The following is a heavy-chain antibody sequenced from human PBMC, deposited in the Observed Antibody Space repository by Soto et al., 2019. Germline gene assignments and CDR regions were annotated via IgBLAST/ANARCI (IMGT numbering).Heavy chain of an antibody. V-gene: IGHV4-34*01. CDR2: INHRGST. D-gene: IGHD2-2*01. Sequence: PSETLSLTCAVYGGPFSDYYWGWIRQPPGKRLEWIGEINHRGSTNYNPSLKSRVTISVDTSKNQFSLKLSSVTAADTAVYYCARPGGTWYQPYNWFDPWGQGTLVTVSS. J-gene: IGHJ5*02. CDR3: ARPGGTWYQPYNWFDP. CDR1: GGPFSDYY.